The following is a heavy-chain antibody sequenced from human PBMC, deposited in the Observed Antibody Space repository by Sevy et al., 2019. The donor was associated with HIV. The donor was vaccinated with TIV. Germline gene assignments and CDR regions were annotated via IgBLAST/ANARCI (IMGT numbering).Heavy chain of an antibody. CDR2: IYYSGST. Sequence: SETLSLTCTVSGDSISSYYWSWIRQPPGKGLEWIGYIYYSGSTNYNPSLKSRVAISKDTCKNQFSLKLSSVTAADTAVYYCARALQDYYYGMDVWGQGTTVTVSS. CDR1: GDSISSYY. CDR3: ARALQDYYYGMDV. V-gene: IGHV4-59*01. J-gene: IGHJ6*02.